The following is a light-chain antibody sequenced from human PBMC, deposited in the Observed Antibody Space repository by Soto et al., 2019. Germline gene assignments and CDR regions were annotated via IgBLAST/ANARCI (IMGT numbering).Light chain of an antibody. CDR1: QSVSSN. CDR2: RTS. Sequence: EILMTQSPATLSVSPGARATLSCRASQSVSSNLAWYQHKPGQAPRLLIYRTSSRATGIPDRFSGSESETDFTLTISRLEPDDSAVYYCQQYGSSPRTFGPGTKVDNK. V-gene: IGKV3-20*01. CDR3: QQYGSSPRT. J-gene: IGKJ1*01.